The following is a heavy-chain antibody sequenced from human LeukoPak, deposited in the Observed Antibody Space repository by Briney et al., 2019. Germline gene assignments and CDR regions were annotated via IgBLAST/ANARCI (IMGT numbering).Heavy chain of an antibody. V-gene: IGHV4-30-2*01. CDR3: ASRGYSYGFGY. CDR1: GGSISSGGYS. J-gene: IGHJ4*02. CDR2: IYHSGST. Sequence: SETLSLTCAVSGGSISSGGYSWSWIRQPPGRGLEWIGYIYHSGSTYYNPSLKSRVTISVDRSKNQFSLKLSSVTAADTAVYYCASRGYSYGFGYWGQGTLVTVSS. D-gene: IGHD5-18*01.